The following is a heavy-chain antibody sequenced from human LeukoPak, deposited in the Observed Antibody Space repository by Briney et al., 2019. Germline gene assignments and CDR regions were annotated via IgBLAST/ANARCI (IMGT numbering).Heavy chain of an antibody. Sequence: PGRSLRLSCAASGFAFSSYGMHWVRQAPGKGLEWVAVIWYDGSNKYYADSVKGRFTISRDNSKNTLYLQMNSLRAEDTAVYYRARGLMVRGVITIDYWGQGTLVTVSS. CDR2: IWYDGSNK. CDR3: ARGLMVRGVITIDY. V-gene: IGHV3-33*01. D-gene: IGHD3-10*01. J-gene: IGHJ4*02. CDR1: GFAFSSYG.